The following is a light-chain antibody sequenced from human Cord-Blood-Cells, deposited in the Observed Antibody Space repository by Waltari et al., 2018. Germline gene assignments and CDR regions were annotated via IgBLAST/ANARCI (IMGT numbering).Light chain of an antibody. CDR3: QQYNNWPRT. J-gene: IGKJ1*01. Sequence: ELVMTQSPATLSVSQGERATLSCRASQSVSSNLAWYQQKPGQAPKRLIYGASTRATGIPARFSGSGSGTEFTLTISSLQSEDFAVYYCQQYNNWPRTFGQGTKVEIK. CDR2: GAS. V-gene: IGKV3-15*01. CDR1: QSVSSN.